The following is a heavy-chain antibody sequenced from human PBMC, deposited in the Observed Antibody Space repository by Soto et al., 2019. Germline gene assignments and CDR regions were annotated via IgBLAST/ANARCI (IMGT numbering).Heavy chain of an antibody. Sequence: QVPLVESGGGLVKPGGSLRLSCAASGFTFSDYYMSWIRRAPGKGLEWVSYISSSGSTIYYADSVKGRFTISRDNAKNSLYLQMNSLRAEDTAVYYCAAVAAPPYYFDYWGQGTLVTVSS. CDR1: GFTFSDYY. D-gene: IGHD2-15*01. V-gene: IGHV3-11*01. CDR3: AAVAAPPYYFDY. J-gene: IGHJ4*02. CDR2: ISSSGSTI.